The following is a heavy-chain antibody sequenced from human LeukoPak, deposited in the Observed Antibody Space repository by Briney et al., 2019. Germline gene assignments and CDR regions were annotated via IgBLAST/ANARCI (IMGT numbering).Heavy chain of an antibody. CDR2: ISGSGGST. J-gene: IGHJ4*02. V-gene: IGHV3-23*01. D-gene: IGHD3-22*01. CDR3: AKWTSGADYYDSSGPVGY. CDR1: GFTFSSYA. Sequence: GGSLTLSCAASGFTFSSYAMSWVRQAPGKGLEWVSAISGSGGSTYYADSVKGRFTISRDNSKNTLYLQMNSLRAEDTAVYYCAKWTSGADYYDSSGPVGYWGQGTLVTVSS.